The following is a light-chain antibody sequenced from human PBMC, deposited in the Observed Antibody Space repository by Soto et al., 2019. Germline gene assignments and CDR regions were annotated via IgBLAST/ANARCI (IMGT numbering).Light chain of an antibody. Sequence: EIVLTQSPGTLSLSPGERATLFCRASQSFTTSQLAWYQQKPGQAPRVLIFGASSRATGIPDRFSGSGSGTDFTLTIGRLEPEDSAVYYCQQYDKWPLYSFGQGTKLEI. CDR2: GAS. J-gene: IGKJ2*01. CDR1: QSFTTSQ. V-gene: IGKV3-20*01. CDR3: QQYDKWPLYS.